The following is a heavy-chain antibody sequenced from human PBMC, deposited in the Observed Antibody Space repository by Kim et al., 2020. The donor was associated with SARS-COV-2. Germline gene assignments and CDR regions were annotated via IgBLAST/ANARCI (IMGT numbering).Heavy chain of an antibody. CDR3: ASRQRGYSGYLDAFDI. V-gene: IGHV5-51*01. Sequence: GESLKISCKGSGYSFTSYWIGWVRQMPGKGLEWMGIIYPGDSDTRYSPSFQGQVTISADKSISTAYLQWSSLKASDTAMYYCASRQRGYSGYLDAFDIWGQGTMVTVSS. J-gene: IGHJ3*02. CDR1: GYSFTSYW. D-gene: IGHD5-12*01. CDR2: IYPGDSDT.